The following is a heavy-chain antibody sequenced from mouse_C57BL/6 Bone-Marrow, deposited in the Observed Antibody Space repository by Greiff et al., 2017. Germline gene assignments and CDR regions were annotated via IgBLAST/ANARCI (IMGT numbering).Heavy chain of an antibody. CDR2: INPSNGGT. CDR3: SRGYYGCSYGYYAMDY. D-gene: IGHD1-1*01. Sequence: VQLQQPGTELVKPGASVKLSCKASGYTFTSYWMHWVKQSPGHGLEWIGYINPSNGGTNYNEKFKSKATLTVDKSSSTAYLQLSSLTSVDSAVXYCSRGYYGCSYGYYAMDYWGQGTSVTVS. V-gene: IGHV1-53*01. J-gene: IGHJ4*01. CDR1: GYTFTSYW.